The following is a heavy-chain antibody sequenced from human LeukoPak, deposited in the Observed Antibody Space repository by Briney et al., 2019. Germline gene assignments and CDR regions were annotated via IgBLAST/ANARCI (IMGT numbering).Heavy chain of an antibody. V-gene: IGHV3-23*01. J-gene: IGHJ4*02. CDR3: ARETTGFDC. D-gene: IGHD1-1*01. CDR1: GFTFSSFA. CDR2: TSGGGDTT. Sequence: PGGSLRLSCAASGFTFSSFAMTWVRQAPGKGLEWVSITSGGGDTTYYADSVRGRFTISRDNSKSTLYLEMSSLRAEDTALYYCARETTGFDCWGQGTPVTVSS.